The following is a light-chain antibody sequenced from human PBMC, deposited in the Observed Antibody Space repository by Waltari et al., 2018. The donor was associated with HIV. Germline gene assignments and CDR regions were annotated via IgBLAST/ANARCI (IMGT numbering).Light chain of an antibody. CDR2: GNS. V-gene: IGLV1-40*01. Sequence: QSVLTQPPSVSGAPGQRVTISCTGSSSNIGAGYDVHWYQQLPGTAPKLHIYGNSNRPSGVPDRFSGSKSGTSASLGITGLQAEDEADYYCQSYDSSLSGSGVFGGGTKLTVL. J-gene: IGLJ3*02. CDR3: QSYDSSLSGSGV. CDR1: SSNIGAGYD.